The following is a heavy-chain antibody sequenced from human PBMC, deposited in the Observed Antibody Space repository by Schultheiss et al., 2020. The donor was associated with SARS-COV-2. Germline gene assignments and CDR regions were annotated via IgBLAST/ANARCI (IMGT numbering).Heavy chain of an antibody. V-gene: IGHV2-5*01. Sequence: SGPTLVKPTQTLTLTCTFSGFSLSTSGVGVGWIRQPPGKALEWLALIYWNDDKRYSPSLKSRLTITKDTSKNQVVLTMTNMDPVDTATYYCAHWSYGYGQTILDYWGQGTLVTVSS. CDR3: AHWSYGYGQTILDY. CDR1: GFSLSTSGVG. J-gene: IGHJ4*02. D-gene: IGHD5-18*01. CDR2: IYWNDDK.